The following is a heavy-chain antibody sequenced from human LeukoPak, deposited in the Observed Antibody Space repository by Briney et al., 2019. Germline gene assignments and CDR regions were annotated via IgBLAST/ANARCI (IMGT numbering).Heavy chain of an antibody. Sequence: PGGSLRLSCAASGFTFSSYAMSWVRQAPGKGLEWVSAISGSGGSTYYADSVKGRFTISRDNSKNTLYLQMNSLRAEDTAVYYCAKDLALGYYYDSSGYYWGQGTLVTVSS. D-gene: IGHD3-22*01. CDR1: GFTFSSYA. CDR2: ISGSGGST. V-gene: IGHV3-23*01. J-gene: IGHJ4*02. CDR3: AKDLALGYYYDSSGYY.